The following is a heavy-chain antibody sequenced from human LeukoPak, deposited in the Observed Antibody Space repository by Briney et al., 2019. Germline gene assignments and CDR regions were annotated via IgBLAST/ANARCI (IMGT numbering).Heavy chain of an antibody. CDR1: GYTFTSYY. Sequence: ASVKVSCKASGYTFTSYYIHWVRQAPGQGLEWMGIINPNGGSTSYAQKFQGRVTMTRDTSTSTVYMALSSLRSEDTAVYYCPTIAAAGTDFDYWGQGTLVTVSS. D-gene: IGHD6-13*01. CDR2: INPNGGST. V-gene: IGHV1-46*01. CDR3: PTIAAAGTDFDY. J-gene: IGHJ4*02.